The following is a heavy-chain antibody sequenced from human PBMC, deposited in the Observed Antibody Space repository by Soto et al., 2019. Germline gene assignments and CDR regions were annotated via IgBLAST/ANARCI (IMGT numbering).Heavy chain of an antibody. D-gene: IGHD3-22*01. CDR2: INHSGST. Sequence: SETLSLTCAVYGGSFSGYYWSWIRQPPGKGLEWIGEINHSGSTNYNPSLKSRVTISVDTSKNQFPLKLSSVTAADTAVYYCARELRDYYDSSGYIDYWGQGTLVTVSS. V-gene: IGHV4-34*01. CDR1: GGSFSGYY. J-gene: IGHJ4*02. CDR3: ARELRDYYDSSGYIDY.